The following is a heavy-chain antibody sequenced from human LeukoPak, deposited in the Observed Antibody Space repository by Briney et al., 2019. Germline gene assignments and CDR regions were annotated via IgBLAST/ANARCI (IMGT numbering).Heavy chain of an antibody. J-gene: IGHJ5*02. V-gene: IGHV3-23*01. CDR2: ITGGGDT. CDR3: AKGKAAGAVDWFDP. CDR1: GFTFSNYA. Sequence: GGSLGLSCAASGFTFSNYAMMWVRQAPGKGLEWASSITGGGDTYYVDSVKGRFTVSRDNSKNTLYLQINSLTADDTALYYCAKGKAAGAVDWFDPWGQGTLVTVSS. D-gene: IGHD6-13*01.